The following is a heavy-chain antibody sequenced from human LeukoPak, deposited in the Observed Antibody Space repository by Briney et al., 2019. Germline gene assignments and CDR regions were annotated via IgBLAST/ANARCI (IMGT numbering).Heavy chain of an antibody. CDR1: GGSFSGYD. D-gene: IGHD3-10*01. J-gene: IGHJ5*02. Sequence: KPSETLSLTCAVYGGSFSGYDWSWIRQPPGKGLEWIGEINHSGSTNYNPSLKSRVTISVDTSKNQFSLKLSSVTAADTAVYYCARGARSILSFGGKKWFDPWGQGTLVTVSS. CDR2: INHSGST. V-gene: IGHV4-34*01. CDR3: ARGARSILSFGGKKWFDP.